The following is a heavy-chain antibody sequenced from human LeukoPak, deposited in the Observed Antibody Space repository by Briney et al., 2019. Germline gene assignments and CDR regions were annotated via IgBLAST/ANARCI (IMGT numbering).Heavy chain of an antibody. CDR2: ISGGGSST. V-gene: IGHV3-23*01. J-gene: IGHJ4*02. CDR1: GFTFSSYA. CDR3: AKEGYASCWYRFDY. D-gene: IGHD6-13*01. Sequence: PGGSLRLSCAASGFTFSSYAMSWVRQAPGKGLEWVSGISGGGSSTYYADSVKGRFTISRDNSKNMLYLKMNRLRADDTAVYHCAKEGYASCWYRFDYWGQGTLGTVSS.